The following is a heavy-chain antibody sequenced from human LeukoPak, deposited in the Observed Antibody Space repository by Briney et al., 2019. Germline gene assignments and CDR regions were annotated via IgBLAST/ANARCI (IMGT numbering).Heavy chain of an antibody. CDR1: GFTFSDYY. CDR2: ISSSGSTI. CDR3: AKDLYYYGSGTQVVHWFDP. D-gene: IGHD3-10*01. Sequence: GGSLRLSCAASGFTFSDYYMSWIRQAPGKGLEWVSYISSSGSTIYYADSVKGRFTISRDNSKNTLYLQMNSLRAEDTAVYYCAKDLYYYGSGTQVVHWFDPWGQGTLVTVSS. J-gene: IGHJ5*02. V-gene: IGHV3-11*01.